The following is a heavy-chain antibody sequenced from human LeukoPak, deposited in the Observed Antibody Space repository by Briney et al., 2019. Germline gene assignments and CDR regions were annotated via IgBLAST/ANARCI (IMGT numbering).Heavy chain of an antibody. CDR1: GFTFSSYA. V-gene: IGHV3-23*01. D-gene: IGHD6-19*01. Sequence: QTGGSLRLSCAASGFTFSSYAMSWVRQAPGKGLEWVSAISGSVGSTYYADSVKGPFTISKDNSKNTLYLQMNSLRAEDTAVYYCAKDLDSSGWYYYWGQGTLVTVSS. CDR2: ISGSVGST. CDR3: AKDLDSSGWYYY. J-gene: IGHJ4*02.